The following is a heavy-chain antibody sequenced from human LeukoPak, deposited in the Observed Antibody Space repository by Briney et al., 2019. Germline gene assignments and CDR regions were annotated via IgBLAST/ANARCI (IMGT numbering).Heavy chain of an antibody. J-gene: IGHJ5*02. D-gene: IGHD6-13*01. CDR1: GGSISSSRYY. CDR3: ARHLGQQLPRGWFDP. V-gene: IGHV4-39*01. Sequence: SESLSLTCTVSGGSISSSRYYWGWIRLPPGKGLEWIGSIYYSGSTYYNPSLKSRVTISVDTSKNQFSLKLSSVTAADTAVYYCARHLGQQLPRGWFDPWGQGTLVTVSS. CDR2: IYYSGST.